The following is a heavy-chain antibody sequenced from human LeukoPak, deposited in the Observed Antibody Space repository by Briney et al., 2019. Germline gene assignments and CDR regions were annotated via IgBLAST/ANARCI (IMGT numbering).Heavy chain of an antibody. CDR1: GFTFSSYA. CDR2: ISGSGDVT. V-gene: IGHV3-23*01. Sequence: SGGSLRLSCAASGFTFSSYAMSWVRQAPGKGLEWVSAISGSGDVTFHADSVRGRFTISRDNSKSTLFLQMNDLRAEDTAVYYCARDVHGGAFDYWGQGTLVTVSS. D-gene: IGHD4-23*01. CDR3: ARDVHGGAFDY. J-gene: IGHJ4*02.